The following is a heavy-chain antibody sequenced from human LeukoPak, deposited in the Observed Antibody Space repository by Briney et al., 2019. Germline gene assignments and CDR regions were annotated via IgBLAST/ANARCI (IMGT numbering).Heavy chain of an antibody. Sequence: PSETLSLTCTVSGGSISSHYWSWIRQSPGKGLEWIGYIYYSGSTNYNPSLKSRVTISVDTSKNQFSLKLSSVTAADTAVYFCARVYYGRTYDYWYFDLWGRGTLVTVSS. CDR2: IYYSGST. J-gene: IGHJ2*01. D-gene: IGHD3-10*01. CDR1: GGSISSHY. CDR3: ARVYYGRTYDYWYFDL. V-gene: IGHV4-59*11.